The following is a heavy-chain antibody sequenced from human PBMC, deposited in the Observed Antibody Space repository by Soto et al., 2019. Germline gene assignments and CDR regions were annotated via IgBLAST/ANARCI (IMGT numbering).Heavy chain of an antibody. CDR3: AKDRGRGSPVSGGLDV. CDR2: VSSTSSYI. CDR1: GFTFSHYS. Sequence: EVQLVESGGGLVKPGGSLRLSCAASGFTFSHYSMNWVRQAPGKGLEWVAFVSSTSSYIYYAGSVKGRFTISSDNATNSLFLQMNTLRAEDTAVYYCAKDRGRGSPVSGGLDVWGQGTTVTVSS. J-gene: IGHJ6*02. V-gene: IGHV3-21*01. D-gene: IGHD3-10*01.